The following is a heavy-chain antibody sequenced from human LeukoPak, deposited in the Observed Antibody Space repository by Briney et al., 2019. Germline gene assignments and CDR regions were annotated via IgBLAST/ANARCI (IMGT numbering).Heavy chain of an antibody. Sequence: GASVKVSCKASGYAFTSYVINWVRQATGQGLEWMGWMNPNSGNTGYAQKFQGRVTITRNTPISTAYMELSSLRSEDTAVYYCARGLDSSGYYSYYYYMDVWGKGTTVTVSS. CDR3: ARGLDSSGYYSYYYYMDV. CDR1: GYAFTSYV. J-gene: IGHJ6*03. V-gene: IGHV1-8*03. D-gene: IGHD3-22*01. CDR2: MNPNSGNT.